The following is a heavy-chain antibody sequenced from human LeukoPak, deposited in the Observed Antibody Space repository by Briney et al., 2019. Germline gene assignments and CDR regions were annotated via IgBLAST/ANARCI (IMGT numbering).Heavy chain of an antibody. CDR2: IYYSGST. V-gene: IGHV4-61*01. CDR1: GGSISSGSYY. J-gene: IGHJ6*03. CDR3: AGAGSSPYYYYMDV. D-gene: IGHD6-6*01. Sequence: SQTLSLTCTVSGGSISSGSYYWSWIRQPPGKGLEWIGYIYYSGSTNYNPSLKSRVTISVDTSKNQFSLKLSSVTAADTAVYYCAGAGSSPYYYYMDVWGKGTTVTVSS.